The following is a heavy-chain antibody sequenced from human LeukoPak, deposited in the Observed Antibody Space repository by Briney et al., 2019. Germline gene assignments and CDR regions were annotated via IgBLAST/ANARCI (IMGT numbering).Heavy chain of an antibody. J-gene: IGHJ5*02. Sequence: GASVKVSCKASGGTFSSYTISWVRQAPGQGLEWMGWINPNSGGTNYAQKFQGRVTMTRDTSISTAYMELSRLRSDDTAVYYCAREWNNWFDPWGQGTLVTVSS. CDR3: AREWNNWFDP. CDR2: INPNSGGT. V-gene: IGHV1-2*02. CDR1: GGTFSSYT. D-gene: IGHD5-12*01.